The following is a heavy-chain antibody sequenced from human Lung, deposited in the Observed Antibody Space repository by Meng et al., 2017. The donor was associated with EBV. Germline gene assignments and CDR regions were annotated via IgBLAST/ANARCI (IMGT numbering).Heavy chain of an antibody. D-gene: IGHD6-19*01. CDR2: ISPTSSHI. V-gene: IGHV3-21*01. J-gene: IGHJ5*02. CDR3: AIPDSSGWGGGS. CDR1: GLPFMGYN. Sequence: VRLWGAVVGLGKPGGALVRSLFALGLPFMGYNIDWVRQAPGKGLEWVSSISPTSSHIYYADSVKGRFTISRDNAKNSVFLQMNSLRVEDTAVYYCAIPDSSGWGGGSWGQGTLVTVSS.